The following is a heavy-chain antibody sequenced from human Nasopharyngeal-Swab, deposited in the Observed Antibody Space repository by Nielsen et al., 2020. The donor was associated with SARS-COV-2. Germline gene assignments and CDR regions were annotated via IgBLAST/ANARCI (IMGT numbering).Heavy chain of an antibody. CDR3: ARGKYQLLFSGAFDI. J-gene: IGHJ3*02. CDR2: INHIGST. CDR1: GGSFSGYY. D-gene: IGHD2-2*01. Sequence: SETLSLTCAVYGGSFSGYYWSWIRQPSGKGLEWIGEINHIGSTNYNPSLKSRVTISVDTSKNQFSLKLSSVTAADTAVYYCARGKYQLLFSGAFDIWGQGTMVTVSS. V-gene: IGHV4-34*01.